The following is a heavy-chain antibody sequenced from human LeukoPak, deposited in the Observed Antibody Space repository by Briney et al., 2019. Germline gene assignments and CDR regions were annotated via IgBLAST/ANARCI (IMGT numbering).Heavy chain of an antibody. D-gene: IGHD3-10*01. CDR1: GGSFSGYY. CDR3: ARGTGSRVWELNWFDP. CDR2: IYYSGNT. Sequence: PSETLSLTCAVYGGSFSGYYWSWIRQPPGKGLEWIGYIYYSGNTNYNPSLKSRVITSVDTSKNQFSLKLSSVTAADTAVYYCARGTGSRVWELNWFDPWGQGILVTVSP. J-gene: IGHJ5*02. V-gene: IGHV4-59*01.